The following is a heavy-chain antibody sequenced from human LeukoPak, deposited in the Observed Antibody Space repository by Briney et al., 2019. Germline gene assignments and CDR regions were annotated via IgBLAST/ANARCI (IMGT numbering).Heavy chain of an antibody. CDR2: ISSSSIYI. D-gene: IGHD5-18*01. J-gene: IGHJ4*02. Sequence: PGGSLRLSCAASGFTFSSYSMNWVRQAPGKGLEWLSSISSSSIYIYYADSVKGRFTISRDNARKSLYLEMNSLTAEDTAVYYCAKDQAGYSNYFEHWGQGTPVTVSS. CDR3: AKDQAGYSNYFEH. V-gene: IGHV3-21*01. CDR1: GFTFSSYS.